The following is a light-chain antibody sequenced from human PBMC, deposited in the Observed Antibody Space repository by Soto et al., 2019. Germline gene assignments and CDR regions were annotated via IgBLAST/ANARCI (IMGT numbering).Light chain of an antibody. Sequence: SSELPQPPSVSVAPGQTVRVTCGGKNIGSKSVHWYQQKPGQAPVLVVYDDSDRPSRIPERFSGSNSGSTATLTISRVEAGDEADYHCQVWDRSSDHYVFGQGTKV. CDR3: QVWDRSSDHYV. V-gene: IGLV3-21*02. CDR2: DDS. J-gene: IGLJ1*01. CDR1: NIGSKS.